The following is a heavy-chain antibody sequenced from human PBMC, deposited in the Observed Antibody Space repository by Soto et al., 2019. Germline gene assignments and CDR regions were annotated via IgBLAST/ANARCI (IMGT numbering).Heavy chain of an antibody. V-gene: IGHV1-3*01. CDR1: GYTFTSYA. Sequence: SVKVSCKASGYTFTSYAMHWVRQAPGQRLEWMGWINAGNGNTKYSQKFQGRVTITRDTSASTAYMELSSLRSEDTAVYYCARDQEYSSGWYSDYYYGMDVWGQGTTVTVSS. CDR3: ARDQEYSSGWYSDYYYGMDV. J-gene: IGHJ6*02. CDR2: INAGNGNT. D-gene: IGHD6-19*01.